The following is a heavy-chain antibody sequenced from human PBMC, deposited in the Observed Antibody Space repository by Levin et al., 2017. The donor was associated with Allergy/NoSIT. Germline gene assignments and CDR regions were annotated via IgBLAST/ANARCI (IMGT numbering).Heavy chain of an antibody. J-gene: IGHJ6*03. V-gene: IGHV3-15*01. CDR3: ATRRKIVRVTPHYYMDI. Sequence: NTSETLSLTCAASGFTFSDTWMTWVRQAPGKGLEWVGLIKSKTNGGTTDYDAPVKGRFTISRDDSNRRLYLQMNSLKTADTAVYFCATRRKIVRVTPHYYMDIWGQGSTVTVSS. D-gene: IGHD4-23*01. CDR1: GFTFSDTW. CDR2: IKSKTNGGTT.